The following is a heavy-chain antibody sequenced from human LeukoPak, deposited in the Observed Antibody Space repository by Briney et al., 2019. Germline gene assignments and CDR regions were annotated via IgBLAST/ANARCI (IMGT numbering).Heavy chain of an antibody. J-gene: IGHJ5*02. Sequence: GASVKVSCKASGYTFTSYDINWVRQATGQGLKWMGWINPNNGVTNYAQTFQGRVTMTRDTSISTAYMELSRLRSDDTAVYYCASWHSSREFDPWGQGTLVTVSS. D-gene: IGHD6-13*01. CDR3: ASWHSSREFDP. CDR2: INPNNGVT. V-gene: IGHV1-2*02. CDR1: GYTFTSYD.